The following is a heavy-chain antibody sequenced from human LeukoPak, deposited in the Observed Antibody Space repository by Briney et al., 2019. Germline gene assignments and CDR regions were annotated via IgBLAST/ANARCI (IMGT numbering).Heavy chain of an antibody. J-gene: IGHJ3*02. CDR3: ARDPRDDAFDI. CDR1: SGSITNYH. CDR2: IYYSGST. V-gene: IGHV4-59*12. Sequence: SETLSLTCTVSSGSITNYHWSWIRQPPGKGLEWIGDIYYSGSTTYNPSLKSRVTISVDTSKDQFSLKLSSVTAADTAVYYCARDPRDDAFDIWGQGTMVTVSS.